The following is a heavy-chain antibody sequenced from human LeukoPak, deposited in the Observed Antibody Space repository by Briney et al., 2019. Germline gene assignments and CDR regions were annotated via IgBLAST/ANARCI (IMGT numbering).Heavy chain of an antibody. D-gene: IGHD1-14*01. CDR1: AFTFSNYA. V-gene: IGHV3-23*01. Sequence: GGSLRLSCAASAFTFSNYAMSWVRQAPGKGLEWVSTISGSGDNRHYADSVKGRFTISRDNAKNTLYLQMDKLGGVDTALYYCAKGSGINHYHWIDPWGQGTLVTVSS. J-gene: IGHJ5*02. CDR3: AKGSGINHYHWIDP. CDR2: ISGSGDNR.